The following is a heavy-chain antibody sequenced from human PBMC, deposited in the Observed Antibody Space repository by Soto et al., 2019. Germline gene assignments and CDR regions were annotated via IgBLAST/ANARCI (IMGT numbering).Heavy chain of an antibody. CDR3: ATWHEREPAFDV. V-gene: IGHV3-53*01. J-gene: IGHJ3*01. CDR1: GLTISGKKY. Sequence: DVQLVESGGGLIQPGESLRLSCAAFGLTISGKKYVAWVRQAPGKGLEWVSALYDVDGSFYADSVTGRFTTSSDSSKTPVYLQMNYLRPDDTAVYYCATWHEREPAFDVWGQGTNVTISS. CDR2: LYDVDGS. D-gene: IGHD1-1*01.